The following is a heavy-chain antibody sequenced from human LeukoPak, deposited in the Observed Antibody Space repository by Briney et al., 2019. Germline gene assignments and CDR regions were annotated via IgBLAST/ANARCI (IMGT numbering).Heavy chain of an antibody. CDR3: ARLRFSGSYHDAFDI. CDR2: FYPGDSDT. J-gene: IGHJ3*02. Sequence: GESLKISCKGSGYSFTSYWIGWVRQMPGKGLEWMGIFYPGDSDTRYSPSFQGQVTISADKSISTAYLQWSSLKASDTAMYYCARLRFSGSYHDAFDIWGQGTMVTVSS. CDR1: GYSFTSYW. V-gene: IGHV5-51*01. D-gene: IGHD1-26*01.